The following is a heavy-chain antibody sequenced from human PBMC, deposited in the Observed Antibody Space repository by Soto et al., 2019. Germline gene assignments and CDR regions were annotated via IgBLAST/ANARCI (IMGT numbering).Heavy chain of an antibody. CDR1: GGSVSNSNYY. CDR2: VYYRGRS. J-gene: IGHJ4*02. D-gene: IGHD2-8*01. Sequence: ASETLSLTCTVSGGSVSNSNYYWGWIRQSPGKGLEWIGSVYYRGRSYSKSSVKSRVTISVDTSKNQFSLNLNSVTASDTAVYFCVSQRTSVLTQAYFDYWGPGAMVTVSS. V-gene: IGHV4-39*01. CDR3: VSQRTSVLTQAYFDY.